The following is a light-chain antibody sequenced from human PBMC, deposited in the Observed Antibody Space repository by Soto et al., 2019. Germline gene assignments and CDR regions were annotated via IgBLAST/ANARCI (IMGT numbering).Light chain of an antibody. CDR2: GAS. V-gene: IGKV3-20*01. CDR3: QQYSSSPIT. CDR1: QSFSSTY. J-gene: IGKJ5*01. Sequence: EVVMTRSPATLSVSPGEGATLSCRASQSFSSTYLAWYQQKPGQAPRLLIYGASSRATGIPDRFSGGGSGTDFSLTISRLDPEDFAVYYCQQYSSSPITFGQGTRLEIK.